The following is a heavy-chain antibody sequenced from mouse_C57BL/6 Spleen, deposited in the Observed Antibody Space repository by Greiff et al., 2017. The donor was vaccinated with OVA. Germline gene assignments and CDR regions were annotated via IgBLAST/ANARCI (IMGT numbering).Heavy chain of an antibody. CDR2: INPNNGGT. CDR1: GYTFTDYN. Sequence: VQLQQSGPELVKPGASVKMSCKASGYTFTDYNMHWVKQSHGKSLEWIGYINPNNGGTSYNQKFKGKATLTVNKSSSTAYMELRSLTSEDSAVYYCARGCYSNYVAMDYWGQGTSVTVSS. D-gene: IGHD2-5*01. J-gene: IGHJ4*01. V-gene: IGHV1-22*01. CDR3: ARGCYSNYVAMDY.